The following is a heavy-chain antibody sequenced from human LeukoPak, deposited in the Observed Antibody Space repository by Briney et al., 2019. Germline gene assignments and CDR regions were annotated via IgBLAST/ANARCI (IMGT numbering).Heavy chain of an antibody. CDR1: GFTFSSYA. V-gene: IGHV3-21*01. CDR3: ARPGIAAAGTGGNFDY. Sequence: GGSLRLSCAASGFTFSSYAVSWVRQAPGKGLEWVSSISSSSSYIYYADSVKGRFTISRDNAKNSLYLQMNSLRAEDTAVYYCARPGIAAAGTGGNFDYWGQGTLVTVSS. CDR2: ISSSSSYI. D-gene: IGHD6-13*01. J-gene: IGHJ4*02.